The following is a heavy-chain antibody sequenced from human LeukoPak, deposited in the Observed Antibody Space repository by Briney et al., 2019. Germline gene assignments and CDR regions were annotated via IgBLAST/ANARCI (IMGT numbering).Heavy chain of an antibody. Sequence: ASVKVSCKASGYTFTGYYMHWVRQAPGQGLEWMGRINPNSGGTNYAQKFRGRVTMTRDTSISTAYMELSRLRSDDTAVYYCARDPSSALLAYCGGDCYSGYWGQGTLVTVSS. CDR3: ARDPSSALLAYCGGDCYSGY. D-gene: IGHD2-21*02. CDR2: INPNSGGT. J-gene: IGHJ4*02. V-gene: IGHV1-2*06. CDR1: GYTFTGYY.